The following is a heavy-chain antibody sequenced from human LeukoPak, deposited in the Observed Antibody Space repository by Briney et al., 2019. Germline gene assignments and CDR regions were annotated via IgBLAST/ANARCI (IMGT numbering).Heavy chain of an antibody. J-gene: IGHJ6*03. CDR2: IYTSGST. CDR1: GGSISSGSYY. Sequence: SETLSLTCTVSGGSISSGSYYWSWIRQPAGKGLEWIGRIYTSGSTIYNPSLKSRVTISVDTSKNQFSLRLSSVTAADTAVYYCARLGRFGALLPYYYYMDVWGKGTTVTVSS. CDR3: ARLGRFGALLPYYYYMDV. V-gene: IGHV4-61*02. D-gene: IGHD3-10*01.